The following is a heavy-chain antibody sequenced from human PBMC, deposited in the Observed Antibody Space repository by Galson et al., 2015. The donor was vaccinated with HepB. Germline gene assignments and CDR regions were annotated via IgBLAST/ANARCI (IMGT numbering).Heavy chain of an antibody. Sequence: SLRLSCAASGFTFSSYWMSWVRQAPGKGLEWVANIKQDGSEKYYVDSVKGRFTISRDNAKNSLYLQMNSLRAEDTAVYYCARASGGYGDYEEYFQHWGQGTLVTVSS. CDR2: IKQDGSEK. J-gene: IGHJ1*01. CDR1: GFTFSSYW. D-gene: IGHD4-17*01. CDR3: ARASGGYGDYEEYFQH. V-gene: IGHV3-7*01.